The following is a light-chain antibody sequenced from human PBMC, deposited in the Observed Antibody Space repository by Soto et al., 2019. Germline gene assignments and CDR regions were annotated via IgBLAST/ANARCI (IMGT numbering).Light chain of an antibody. Sequence: EIVLTQSPATLSLFPGERATLSCRASQSVSSYLAWYQQKPGQAPRLLIYDASDRATGIPARFSGSGSGTDFTLTISSLEPEDFAVYYCQQRSNWRPYTFGQGTKLEIK. CDR2: DAS. J-gene: IGKJ2*01. V-gene: IGKV3-11*01. CDR1: QSVSSY. CDR3: QQRSNWRPYT.